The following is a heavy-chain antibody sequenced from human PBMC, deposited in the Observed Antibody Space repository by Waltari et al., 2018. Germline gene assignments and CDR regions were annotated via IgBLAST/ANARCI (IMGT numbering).Heavy chain of an antibody. CDR2: ISSSSSTI. D-gene: IGHD6-13*01. CDR3: ARALLGAAAGTGDAFDI. V-gene: IGHV3-48*01. CDR1: GFTFSSYS. Sequence: EVQLVESGGGLVQPGGSLRLSCAASGFTFSSYSMNWVRQAPGKGLEWVSYISSSSSTIYYADPVKGRFTISRDNSKNTLYLQMNSLRAEDTAVYYCARALLGAAAGTGDAFDIWGQGTMVTVSS. J-gene: IGHJ3*02.